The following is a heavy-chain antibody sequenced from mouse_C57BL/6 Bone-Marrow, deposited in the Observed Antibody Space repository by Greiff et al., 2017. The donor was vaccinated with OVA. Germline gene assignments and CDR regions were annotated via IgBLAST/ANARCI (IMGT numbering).Heavy chain of an antibody. V-gene: IGHV5-12*01. Sequence: EVKLVESGGGLVQPGGSLKLSCAASGFTFSDYYMYWVRQTPEKRLEWVAYISNGGGSTYSPDTVKGRFTISRDNAKNTLYLQMSRLKSEDTAMYYCARRVMVPFAYWGQGTLVTVSA. CDR2: ISNGGGST. J-gene: IGHJ3*01. CDR1: GFTFSDYY. D-gene: IGHD1-1*02. CDR3: ARRVMVPFAY.